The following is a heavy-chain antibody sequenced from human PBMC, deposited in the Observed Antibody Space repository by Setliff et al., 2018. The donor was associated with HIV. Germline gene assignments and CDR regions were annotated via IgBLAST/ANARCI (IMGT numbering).Heavy chain of an antibody. CDR3: ARGYAMDV. Sequence: PSETLSLTCTVYGGSFSDYYWSWIRQPPGKGLEWIGEINHSGTTIYSPSLKSRVTMSVDTSKNQFSLKLSSVTAADTAVYYCARGYAMDVWGQGTTVTVSS. CDR2: INHSGTT. V-gene: IGHV4-34*01. CDR1: GGSFSDYY. J-gene: IGHJ6*02.